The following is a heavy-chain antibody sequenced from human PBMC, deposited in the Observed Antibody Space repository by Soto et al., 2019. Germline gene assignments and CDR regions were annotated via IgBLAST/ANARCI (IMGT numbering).Heavy chain of an antibody. CDR2: IYNNENT. Sequence: SWTLSLTCTVAGYSISSYYWNWIRQPPGKGLEWIGYIYNNENTNYSPSLKIRVTMSIDTSKKQFSLNLSSATAADTAVYYCARGPDYRYYYGMDVWGQGTSVTVSS. J-gene: IGHJ6*02. CDR1: GYSISSYY. D-gene: IGHD4-4*01. CDR3: ARGPDYRYYYGMDV. V-gene: IGHV4-59*01.